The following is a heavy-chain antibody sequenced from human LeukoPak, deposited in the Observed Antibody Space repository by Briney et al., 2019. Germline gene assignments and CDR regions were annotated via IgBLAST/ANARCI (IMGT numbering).Heavy chain of an antibody. Sequence: GASVKVSCKASGYIFSNNDINWVRQATGQGLEWMGWMNPNSGNTGYAQKFQGRVTITRNTSISTAYMELRSLRSEDTAVYYCSRGSSGWLYYYYYYMDVWGKGTTVTVSS. CDR2: MNPNSGNT. D-gene: IGHD6-19*01. CDR1: GYIFSNND. V-gene: IGHV1-8*03. J-gene: IGHJ6*03. CDR3: SRGSSGWLYYYYYYMDV.